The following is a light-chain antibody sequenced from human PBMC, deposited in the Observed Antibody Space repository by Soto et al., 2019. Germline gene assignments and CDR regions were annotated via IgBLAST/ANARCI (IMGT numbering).Light chain of an antibody. Sequence: QTVVTQPASVSGSPGQSITISCTGTNSDVGAYYLVSWYQHHPGKVPKLIIYEVTKRPSGVSDRFSGSKSGNTASLTISGLQAEDEADYYCCSYAGGTSLFGGGTQLTVL. CDR2: EVT. CDR3: CSYAGGTSL. J-gene: IGLJ2*01. CDR1: NSDVGAYYL. V-gene: IGLV2-23*02.